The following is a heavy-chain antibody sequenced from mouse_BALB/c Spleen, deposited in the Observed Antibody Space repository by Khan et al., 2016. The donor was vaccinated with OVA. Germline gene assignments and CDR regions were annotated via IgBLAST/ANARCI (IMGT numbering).Heavy chain of an antibody. CDR2: INPHIGET. CDR1: GYSFTGYF. V-gene: IGHV1-20*02. D-gene: IGHD1-1*01. Sequence: EVQLQQSGPVLVRPGASVKISCKASGYSFTGYFMNWVMQSHGKSLEWIGRINPHIGETFYNQRFKDKATLTVDESSSTAHMERRSLASEDSAVYYCTRIYRSDFDYWGQGTTLTVSS. CDR3: TRIYRSDFDY. J-gene: IGHJ2*01.